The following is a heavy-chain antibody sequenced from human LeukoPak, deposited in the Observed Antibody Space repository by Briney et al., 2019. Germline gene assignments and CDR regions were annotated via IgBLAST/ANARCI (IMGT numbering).Heavy chain of an antibody. D-gene: IGHD6-13*01. J-gene: IGHJ3*02. Sequence: GGSLRLSCAASGFTFSSYSMNWVRQAPGKGLEWVSSISSSSSYIYYADSVKGRFTISRDNAKNSLYLQTNSLRAEDTAVYYCARVSAAGALDIWGQGTMVTVSS. CDR3: ARVSAAGALDI. CDR1: GFTFSSYS. CDR2: ISSSSSYI. V-gene: IGHV3-21*01.